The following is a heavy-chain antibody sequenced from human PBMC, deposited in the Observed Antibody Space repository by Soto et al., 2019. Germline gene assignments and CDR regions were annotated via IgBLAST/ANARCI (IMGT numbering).Heavy chain of an antibody. V-gene: IGHV3-23*01. CDR3: GDESVDYCWLVSSY. Sequence: GGSLRLSWVASGFTFSSYAMSWVRQAPGKGLEWVSAISGNGADTSYADSVRGRFTISRDNSKDTLFLQMNSLRADDTGVYYCGDESVDYCWLVSSYWGQGILVTVAS. D-gene: IGHD2-2*01. J-gene: IGHJ1*01. CDR1: GFTFSSYA. CDR2: ISGNGADT.